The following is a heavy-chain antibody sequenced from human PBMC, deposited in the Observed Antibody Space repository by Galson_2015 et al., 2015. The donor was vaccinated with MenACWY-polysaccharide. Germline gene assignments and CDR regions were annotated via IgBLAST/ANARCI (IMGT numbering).Heavy chain of an antibody. CDR1: GYTFTNYW. D-gene: IGHD4-17*01. Sequence: QSGAEVKKPGESLKISCKGSGYTFTNYWIGWVRQVPGKGLEWMGIIWPGDSDTRYSPSFQGQVTMSVDRSIGTAYLQWSSLKASARLYCTGANCYDNYGDYIGDWWGQGTLVTVSS. CDR3: ANCYDNYGDYIGDW. V-gene: IGHV5-51*01. CDR2: IWPGDSDT. J-gene: IGHJ4*02.